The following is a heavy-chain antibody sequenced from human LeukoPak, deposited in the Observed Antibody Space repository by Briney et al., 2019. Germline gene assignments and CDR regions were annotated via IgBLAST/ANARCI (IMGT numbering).Heavy chain of an antibody. D-gene: IGHD2-15*01. V-gene: IGHV1-2*02. CDR2: INPNTGVT. CDR3: ARGLGKVAAKYCFDF. J-gene: IGHJ4*02. Sequence: GSSVKVSCTASGYTFTAYYMNWVRQAPGQGLEWMGWINPNTGVTNYAQTVQGRVSMTRDTSISTASMELSRLRSDDTAVYYWARGLGKVAAKYCFDFWGQGTLVSVSS. CDR1: GYTFTAYY.